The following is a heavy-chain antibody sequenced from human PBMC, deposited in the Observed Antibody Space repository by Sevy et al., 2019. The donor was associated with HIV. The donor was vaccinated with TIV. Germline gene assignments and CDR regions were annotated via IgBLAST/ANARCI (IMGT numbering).Heavy chain of an antibody. CDR1: GFTFSNYA. CDR3: VDVLAGRPEGPFNS. V-gene: IGHV3-64D*06. Sequence: GGSLRLSCSASGFTFSNYAMHWVRQAPGKGLEHVSAISTDGRSTYYADSVRGRFTISRDNSKNTLYLQMSNLRLEDTAVYYCVDVLAGRPEGPFNSRGQGTLVTVSS. J-gene: IGHJ4*02. D-gene: IGHD6-6*01. CDR2: ISTDGRST.